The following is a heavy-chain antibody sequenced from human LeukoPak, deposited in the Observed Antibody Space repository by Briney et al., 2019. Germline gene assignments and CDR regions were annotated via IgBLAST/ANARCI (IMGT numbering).Heavy chain of an antibody. J-gene: IGHJ6*02. CDR1: GGSISSYY. CDR2: IYYSGST. Sequence: PLETLSLTCTVSGGSISSYYWSWIRQHPGKGLEWIGYIYYSGSTYYNPSLKSRVTISVDTSKNQFSLKLSSVTAADTAVYYCATSNTQDRYCSSTSYYYYYGMDVWGQGTTVTVSS. V-gene: IGHV4-59*06. D-gene: IGHD2-2*01. CDR3: ATSNTQDRYCSSTSYYYYYGMDV.